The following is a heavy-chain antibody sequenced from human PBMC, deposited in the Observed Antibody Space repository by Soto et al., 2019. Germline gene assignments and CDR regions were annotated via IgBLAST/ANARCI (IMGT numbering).Heavy chain of an antibody. CDR1: GFTFDDYA. CDR2: ISWNSNSI. D-gene: IGHD6-13*01. Sequence: EVQLVESGGGLVQPGRSLRLSCAASGFTFDDYAMHWVRQAPGKGLEWVSGISWNSNSIDYADSVKGRFTISRDNAKNSLYLQMNNLRAEDTALYYCAKSAAAGTAAYFDYWGQGAQVTVSS. J-gene: IGHJ4*02. CDR3: AKSAAAGTAAYFDY. V-gene: IGHV3-9*01.